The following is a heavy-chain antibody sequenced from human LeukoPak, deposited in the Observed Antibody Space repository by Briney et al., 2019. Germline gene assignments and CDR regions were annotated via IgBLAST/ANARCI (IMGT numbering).Heavy chain of an antibody. Sequence: SETLSLTYTVSGGSISSYYWSWIRQPPGKGLEWIGYIYYSGSTNYNPSLKSRVTISVDTSKNQFSLKLSSVTAADTAVYYCARGNSYRALDVWGQGTTVTVSS. J-gene: IGHJ6*02. CDR2: IYYSGST. V-gene: IGHV4-59*12. CDR3: ARGNSYRALDV. D-gene: IGHD2-21*01. CDR1: GGSISSYY.